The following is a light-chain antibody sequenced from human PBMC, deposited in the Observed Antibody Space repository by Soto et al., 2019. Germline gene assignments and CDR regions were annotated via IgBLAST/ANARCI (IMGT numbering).Light chain of an antibody. V-gene: IGLV2-8*02. Sequence: QSALTQPPSASRSPGQSVTISCTGTGSDVGGYNYVSWYQQHPGKAPKLIIYEVSQRPSGVPDRFSGSKSGNTASLTVSGLQAEDEADYYCSSYAGSNFWVFGGGTKLTVL. J-gene: IGLJ3*02. CDR2: EVS. CDR3: SSYAGSNFWV. CDR1: GSDVGGYNY.